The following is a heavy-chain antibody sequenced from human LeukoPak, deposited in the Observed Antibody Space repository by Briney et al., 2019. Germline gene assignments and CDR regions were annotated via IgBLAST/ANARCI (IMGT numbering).Heavy chain of an antibody. CDR2: IYHSGST. V-gene: IGHV4-30-2*01. J-gene: IGHJ3*02. CDR1: GVSISSGGYS. Sequence: SETLSLTCAVSGVSISSGGYSWSWIWQPPGKGLEWIGYIYHSGSTYYNPSLKSRVTISVDRSKNQFSLKLSSVTAADTAVYYCARALAGAFDIWGQGTMVTVSS. CDR3: ARALAGAFDI.